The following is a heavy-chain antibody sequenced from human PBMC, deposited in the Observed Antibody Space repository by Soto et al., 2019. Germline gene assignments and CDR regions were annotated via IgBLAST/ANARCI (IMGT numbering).Heavy chain of an antibody. CDR2: IYYSGST. D-gene: IGHD6-19*01. CDR1: GGSISSCSYY. J-gene: IGHJ4*02. Sequence: PSETLSLTCTVSGGSISSCSYYWGRIRQPPGKGLEWIGSIYYSGSTYYNPSLKSRVTISVDTSKNQFSLKLSSVTAADTAVYYCARLSGIAVARYWGQGTLVTVSS. CDR3: ARLSGIAVARY. V-gene: IGHV4-39*01.